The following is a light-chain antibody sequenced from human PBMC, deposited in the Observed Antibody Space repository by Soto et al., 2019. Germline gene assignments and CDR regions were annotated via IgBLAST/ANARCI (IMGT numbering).Light chain of an antibody. Sequence: EIVLTQSPATLSLSPGERATLSCRASQSVSTYLGWYQEKPGQPPRLVFSEASNRATGIPARFSGSGSGTYFTLTISILEPEDFAVYFCHQRYSWPHTFGRGTKLEI. J-gene: IGKJ2*01. V-gene: IGKV3-11*01. CDR2: EAS. CDR3: HQRYSWPHT. CDR1: QSVSTY.